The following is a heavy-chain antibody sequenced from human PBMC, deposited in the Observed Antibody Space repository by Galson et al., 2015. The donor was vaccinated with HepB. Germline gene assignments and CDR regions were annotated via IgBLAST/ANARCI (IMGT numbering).Heavy chain of an antibody. V-gene: IGHV3-64*01. CDR2: ITGNGDIT. J-gene: IGHJ4*02. D-gene: IGHD6-19*01. CDR3: ARDTPSSGWDYDY. Sequence: SLRLSCAASGFIFSSYAMHWVRQAPGKGLEYVSAITGNGDITFYANSVKGRFTISRDNFKNTLYLQMGSLKAEDMGGYYCARDTPSSGWDYDYWGQGTLVTVSS. CDR1: GFIFSSYA.